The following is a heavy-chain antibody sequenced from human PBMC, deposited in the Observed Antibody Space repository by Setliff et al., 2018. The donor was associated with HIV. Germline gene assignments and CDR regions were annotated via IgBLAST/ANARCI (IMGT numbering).Heavy chain of an antibody. D-gene: IGHD1-26*01. Sequence: QAGGSLRLSCAASGFSLTSYGMHWVRQTPDKGLEWVAFLQHDENNKYYADSMKGRFTISRDNAKNSLYLQMNSLRADDTAVYFCARPTNIDTLYYGSQTFYMYYYGLDVWGQGTTVTVSS. V-gene: IGHV3-33*05. CDR1: GFSLTSYG. CDR3: ARPTNIDTLYYGSQTFYMYYYGLDV. J-gene: IGHJ6*02. CDR2: LQHDENNK.